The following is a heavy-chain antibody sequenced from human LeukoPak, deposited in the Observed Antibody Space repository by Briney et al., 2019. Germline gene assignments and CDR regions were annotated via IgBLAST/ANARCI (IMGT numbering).Heavy chain of an antibody. Sequence: SVKVSCKASGGTFSSYAISWVRQAPGQGLEWMGGIIPIFGTANYAQKFQGRVTITADESTSTAYMELSSLRSEDTAVYYCASGSSSWPYYCYYYYMDVWGKGTTVTISS. CDR3: ASGSSSWPYYCYYYYMDV. CDR2: IIPIFGTA. J-gene: IGHJ6*03. V-gene: IGHV1-69*13. D-gene: IGHD6-13*01. CDR1: GGTFSSYA.